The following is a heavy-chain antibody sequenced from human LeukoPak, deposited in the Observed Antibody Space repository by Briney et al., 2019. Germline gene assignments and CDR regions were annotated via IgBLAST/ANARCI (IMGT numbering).Heavy chain of an antibody. CDR2: ISGSGDNT. D-gene: IGHD1-14*01. Sequence: GGSLRLSCAASGFTFSTYAMSWVRQAPGKRLEWVSAISGSGDNTYYADSVQGRFTISRDNSKNTLYLQMSGLRAEDTAVYYCAKELFTRPLDYWGQGTLVTVSS. J-gene: IGHJ4*02. CDR1: GFTFSTYA. CDR3: AKELFTRPLDY. V-gene: IGHV3-23*01.